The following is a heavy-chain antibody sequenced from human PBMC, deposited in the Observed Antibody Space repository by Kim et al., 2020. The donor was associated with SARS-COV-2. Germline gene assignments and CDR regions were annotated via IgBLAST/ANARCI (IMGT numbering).Heavy chain of an antibody. J-gene: IGHJ6*02. CDR1: GYTFTSYG. Sequence: ASVKVSCKASGYTFTSYGISWVRQAPGQGLEWMGWISAYNGNTNYAQKLQDRVTMTTDTSTSTAYMELRSLRSDDTAVYYCARDRGFLVSGSYYAPYYYYGMDVWGQGTTDTVSS. V-gene: IGHV1-18*01. CDR2: ISAYNGNT. CDR3: ARDRGFLVSGSYYAPYYYYGMDV. D-gene: IGHD3-10*01.